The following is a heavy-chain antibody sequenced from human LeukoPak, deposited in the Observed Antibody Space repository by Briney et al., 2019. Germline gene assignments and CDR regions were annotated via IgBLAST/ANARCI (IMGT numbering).Heavy chain of an antibody. J-gene: IGHJ4*02. V-gene: IGHV3-23*01. D-gene: IGHD3-22*01. CDR1: GFTFSSYA. CDR2: ISGSGGST. Sequence: PGGSLRLSCAASGFTFSSYAMSWVRQAPGKGLEWVSAISGSGGSTYYADSVKGRFTISRDNSKNTLYLQMNSLRAEDTAVYYCAKDWAYYYDSSGSGILPRAAYYFDYWGQGTLVTVSS. CDR3: AKDWAYYYDSSGSGILPRAAYYFDY.